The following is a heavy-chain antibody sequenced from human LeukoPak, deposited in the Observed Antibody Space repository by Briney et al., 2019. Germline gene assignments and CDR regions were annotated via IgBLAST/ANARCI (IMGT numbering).Heavy chain of an antibody. Sequence: GGSLRLSCAASGFTFSTYAMSWVRQAPGKGLEWVSSISGSGGSTYYVDSVKGRFTISRDNSKNTMFLQVNSLRAEDTAIYYCAKDLFDYGNYDYFDYWGQGILVTVSS. J-gene: IGHJ4*02. CDR2: ISGSGGST. CDR1: GFTFSTYA. CDR3: AKDLFDYGNYDYFDY. V-gene: IGHV3-23*01. D-gene: IGHD4-11*01.